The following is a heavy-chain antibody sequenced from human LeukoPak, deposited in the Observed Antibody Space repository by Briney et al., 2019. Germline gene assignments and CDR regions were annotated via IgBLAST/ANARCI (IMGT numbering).Heavy chain of an antibody. D-gene: IGHD3-10*01. V-gene: IGHV1-69*02. J-gene: IGHJ4*02. CDR1: GGTFSSYT. CDR2: IIPILGIA. CDR3: ARAVRGSGSLNHKHLDY. Sequence: SSVKVSCKASGGTFSSYTISWVRQAPGQGLEWMGRIIPILGIANYAQKFQGRVTITADKSTSTTYMELSSLRSEDTAVYYCARAVRGSGSLNHKHLDYWGQGTLVTVSS.